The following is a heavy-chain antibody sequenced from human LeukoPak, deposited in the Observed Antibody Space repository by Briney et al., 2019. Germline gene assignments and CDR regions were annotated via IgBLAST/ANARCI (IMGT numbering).Heavy chain of an antibody. CDR2: ISSSSSHI. CDR3: AKDAALWFGDPNAFDI. V-gene: IGHV3-21*01. Sequence: GGSLRLSCAASGFTFISYNMNWVRQAPGKGLEWVSSISSSSSHIYYADSVKGRFTISRDNSKNTLYLQMNSLRAEDTAVYYCAKDAALWFGDPNAFDIWGQGTMVTVSS. CDR1: GFTFISYN. D-gene: IGHD3-10*01. J-gene: IGHJ3*02.